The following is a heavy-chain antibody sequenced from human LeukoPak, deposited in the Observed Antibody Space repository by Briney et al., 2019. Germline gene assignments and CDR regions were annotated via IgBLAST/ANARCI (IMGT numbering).Heavy chain of an antibody. CDR2: VSDGGGNT. D-gene: IGHD6-19*01. Sequence: GGSLRLSCAASGSTFSSYAMSWVRQAPGKGLEWVSAVSDGGGNTYYADSVKGRFTISRDNAKNSLYLQMNSLRAEDTAVYYCARGPSSGSSSFDYWGQGTLVTVSS. CDR1: GSTFSSYA. V-gene: IGHV3-23*01. J-gene: IGHJ4*02. CDR3: ARGPSSGSSSFDY.